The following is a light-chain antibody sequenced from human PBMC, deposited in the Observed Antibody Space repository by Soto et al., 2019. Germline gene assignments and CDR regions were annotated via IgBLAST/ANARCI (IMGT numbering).Light chain of an antibody. CDR3: QQYIDWPET. J-gene: IGKJ2*01. Sequence: EIVMTQSPATLSVSPGERATLSYRASQSVGSNLAWYQQKPGQAPSLLISGASTRATGIPARFSGSGSGTEFTLTISSLQSEDFAVYYCQQYIDWPETFGQGTKVDIK. CDR2: GAS. V-gene: IGKV3D-15*01. CDR1: QSVGSN.